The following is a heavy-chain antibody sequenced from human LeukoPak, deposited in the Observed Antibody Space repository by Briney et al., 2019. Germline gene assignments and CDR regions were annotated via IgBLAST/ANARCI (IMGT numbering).Heavy chain of an antibody. CDR2: INPNSGGT. V-gene: IGHV1-2*02. CDR1: GYTFTGYY. CDR3: ARDQAEIYGDYEIGSDY. J-gene: IGHJ4*02. D-gene: IGHD4-17*01. Sequence: GASLKVSCKASGYTFTGYYMHWVRQAPGQGLEWMGWINPNSGGTNYAQKIQGRVTMIRDTAISTAYMEQSRLRSDDTAVYYCARDQAEIYGDYEIGSDYWGQGTLVTVSS.